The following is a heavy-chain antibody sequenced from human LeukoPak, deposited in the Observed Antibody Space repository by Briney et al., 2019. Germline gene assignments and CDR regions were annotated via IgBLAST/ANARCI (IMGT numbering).Heavy chain of an antibody. CDR3: ARLNYYGSGSYPW. D-gene: IGHD3-10*01. Sequence: SETLSLTCSVSSYSISSGYYWSWIRQPPGKGLEWIGEINHSGSTNYNPSLKSRVTISVDTSKNQFSLKLSSVTAADTAVYYCARLNYYGSGSYPWWGQGTLVTVSS. V-gene: IGHV4-38-2*02. J-gene: IGHJ4*02. CDR1: SYSISSGYY. CDR2: INHSGST.